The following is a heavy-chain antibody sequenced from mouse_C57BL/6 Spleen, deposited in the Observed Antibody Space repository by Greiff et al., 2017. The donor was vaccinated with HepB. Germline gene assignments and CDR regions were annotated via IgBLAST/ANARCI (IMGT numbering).Heavy chain of an antibody. V-gene: IGHV1-55*01. D-gene: IGHD1-1*01. J-gene: IGHJ2*01. CDR2: IYPGSGST. Sequence: VQLQQPGAELVKPGASVKMSCKASGYTFTSYWITWVKQRPGQGLEWIGDIYPGSGSTNYNEKFKSKATLTVDTSSSTAYMQLSSLTSEDSAVYYCARGDTTVVAPGDFDYWGKGTTLTVSS. CDR1: GYTFTSYW. CDR3: ARGDTTVVAPGDFDY.